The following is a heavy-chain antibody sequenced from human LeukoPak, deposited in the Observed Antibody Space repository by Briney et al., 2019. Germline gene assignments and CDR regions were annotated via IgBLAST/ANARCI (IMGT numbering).Heavy chain of an antibody. J-gene: IGHJ4*02. CDR2: ISYDGSNK. CDR1: GFTFSSYA. D-gene: IGHD3-16*01. V-gene: IGHV3-30-3*01. CDR3: AKDYDYVWGSSPFDY. Sequence: GGSLRLSCAASGFTFSSYAMHWVRQAPGKGLEWVAVISYDGSNKYYADSVKGRFTISRDNSKNTLYLQMNSLRAEDTAVYYCAKDYDYVWGSSPFDYWGQGTLVTVSS.